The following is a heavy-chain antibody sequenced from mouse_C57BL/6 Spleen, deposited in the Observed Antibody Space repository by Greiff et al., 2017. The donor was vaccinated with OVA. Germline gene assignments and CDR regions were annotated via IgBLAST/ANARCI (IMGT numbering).Heavy chain of an antibody. V-gene: IGHV1-64*01. D-gene: IGHD2-4*01. CDR2: IHPNSGST. CDR1: GYTFTSYW. CDR3: AREGGYYDPDD. Sequence: QVQLQQPGAELVKPGASVKLSCKASGYTFTSYWMHWVKQRPGQGLEWIGMIHPNSGSTNYNEKFKSKATLTVDKSSSTAYMQLSSLTSEDSAVYYFAREGGYYDPDDWGQGTTLTVSS. J-gene: IGHJ2*01.